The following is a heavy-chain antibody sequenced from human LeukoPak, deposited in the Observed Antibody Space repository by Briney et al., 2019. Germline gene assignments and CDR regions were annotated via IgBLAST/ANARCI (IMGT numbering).Heavy chain of an antibody. J-gene: IGHJ4*02. Sequence: PGGSLRLSCAASGFTVSNSYMAWVRQAPGKGLEWASIMYIGGNTFHADSVKGRFTISRDNSKNTLDLQINRLTAEDTAVYYCARGYCFNGNCPFVFDYWGQGSLVTVSS. CDR2: MYIGGNT. CDR3: ARGYCFNGNCPFVFDY. CDR1: GFTVSNSY. V-gene: IGHV3-66*02. D-gene: IGHD2-8*01.